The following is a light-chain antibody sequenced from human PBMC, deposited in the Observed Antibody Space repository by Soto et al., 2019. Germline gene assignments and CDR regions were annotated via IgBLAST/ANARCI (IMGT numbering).Light chain of an antibody. CDR2: DAS. J-gene: IGKJ1*01. CDR3: QQYNSYPWT. V-gene: IGKV1-5*01. Sequence: DIQMTQSPSTLSASVGDRVTITCRASQSISSWLAWYQQKPGKAPKLLIYDASSLESGVPSRFSGSGSGTEFTLTISSLQPHDFATYDCQQYNSYPWTFGQGTKVEIK. CDR1: QSISSW.